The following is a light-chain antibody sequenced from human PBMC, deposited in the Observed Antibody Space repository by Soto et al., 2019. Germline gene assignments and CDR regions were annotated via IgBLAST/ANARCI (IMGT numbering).Light chain of an antibody. V-gene: IGLV2-8*01. CDR3: SSYAGSLYV. CDR1: SSDVGGYNY. CDR2: EVS. Sequence: QSALTQPPSASGSPGQSVTISCTGTSSDVGGYNYVSWYQQHPGKAPKHVIYEVSKRPSGVPDRFSGSKSGNTASLTVSGLQAEDEADYFCSSYAGSLYVFGTGTKLTVL. J-gene: IGLJ1*01.